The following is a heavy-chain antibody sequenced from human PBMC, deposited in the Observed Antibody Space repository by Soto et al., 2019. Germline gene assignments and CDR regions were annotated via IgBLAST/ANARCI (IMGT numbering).Heavy chain of an antibody. CDR1: GFTFSSYG. D-gene: IGHD3-10*01. CDR2: IWYDGSNK. Sequence: PGGSLRLSCAASGFTFSSYGMHWVRQAPGKGLEWVAVIWYDGSNKYYADSVKGRFTISRDNSKNTLYLQMNSLRAEDTAVYYCARGPEGDVVLWFGELYGMDVWGQGTTVTVSS. CDR3: ARGPEGDVVLWFGELYGMDV. V-gene: IGHV3-33*01. J-gene: IGHJ6*02.